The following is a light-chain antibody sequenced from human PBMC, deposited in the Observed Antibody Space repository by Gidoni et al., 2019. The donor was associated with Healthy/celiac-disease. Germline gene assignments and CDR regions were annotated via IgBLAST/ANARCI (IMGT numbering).Light chain of an antibody. CDR2: AAS. J-gene: IGKJ1*01. CDR1: QSISSY. Sequence: DIQMTNSPSSLSASVGDRVTTTCRASQSISSYLNWYQQKPGKAPKRLIYAASSLQSGVPARFSGSGSGTDFTLTISSLQPEDFATYYCQQSYSTPRSFGQGTKVEIK. CDR3: QQSYSTPRS. V-gene: IGKV1-39*01.